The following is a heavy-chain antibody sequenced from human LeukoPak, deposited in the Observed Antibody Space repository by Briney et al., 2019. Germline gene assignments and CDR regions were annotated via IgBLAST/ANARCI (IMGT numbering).Heavy chain of an antibody. D-gene: IGHD3-3*01. Sequence: PGGSLRLSCTVSGFTVSSNSMSWVRQAPGKGLEWVSFIYSDNTHYSDSVKGRFTISRDNSKNTLYLQMNSLRAEDTAVYYCARDVRFLEWLLYGALDYWGQGTLVTVSS. CDR3: ARDVRFLEWLLYGALDY. CDR1: GFTVSSNS. V-gene: IGHV3-66*03. CDR2: IYSDNT. J-gene: IGHJ4*02.